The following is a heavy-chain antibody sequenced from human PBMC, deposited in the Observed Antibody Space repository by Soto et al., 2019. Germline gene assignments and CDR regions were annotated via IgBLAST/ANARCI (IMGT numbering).Heavy chain of an antibody. D-gene: IGHD6-6*01. CDR3: ARRGLYSTSGVDS. V-gene: IGHV4-4*02. CDR1: GGSISSSNR. J-gene: IGHJ5*01. Sequence: QVQLQESGPGLVKPSGTLSLTCAVSGGSISSSNRWSWVRQPPGKGLEWIGEIHHSGSTNYNPSLKRRASISLDKSKNQFSLMLTSVTVADTVVYYCARRGLYSTSGVDSWGQGTLVTVSS. CDR2: IHHSGST.